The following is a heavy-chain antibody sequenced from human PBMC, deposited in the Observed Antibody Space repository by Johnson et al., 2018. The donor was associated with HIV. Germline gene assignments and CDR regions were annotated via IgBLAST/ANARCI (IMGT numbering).Heavy chain of an antibody. CDR2: IRYDGSNK. D-gene: IGHD6-19*01. CDR3: AKELALYSSGYGGDAFDI. J-gene: IGHJ3*02. CDR1: GFTFSSYG. V-gene: IGHV3-30*02. Sequence: VQLVESGGGVVQPGGSLRLSCAASGFTFSSYGMHWVGQAPGKGLEWVAVIRYDGSNKYCADSVNGRFTFSRDNSKYTLYLQINSLRPEDTAVYYCAKELALYSSGYGGDAFDIWGQGTMVTVSS.